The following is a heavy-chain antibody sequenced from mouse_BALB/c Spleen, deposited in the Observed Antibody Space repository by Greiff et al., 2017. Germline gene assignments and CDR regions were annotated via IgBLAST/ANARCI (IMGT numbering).Heavy chain of an antibody. Sequence: EVKLMESGPGLVKPSQSLSLTCTVTGYSITSDYAWNWIRQFPGNKLEWMGYISYSGSTSYNPSLKSRISITRDTSKNQFFLQLNSVTTEDTATYYCAETYDGYGDYWGQGTTLTVSS. CDR3: AETYDGYGDY. V-gene: IGHV3-2*02. CDR1: GYSITSDYA. CDR2: ISYSGST. J-gene: IGHJ2*01. D-gene: IGHD1-2*01.